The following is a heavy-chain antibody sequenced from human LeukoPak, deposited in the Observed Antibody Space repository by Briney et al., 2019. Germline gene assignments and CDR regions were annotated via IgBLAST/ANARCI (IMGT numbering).Heavy chain of an antibody. CDR1: GYTFTSYD. J-gene: IGHJ4*02. CDR2: MNPNSGNT. V-gene: IGHV1-8*03. Sequence: GASVKVSCKASGYTFTSYDINWVRQATGQGLEWMGWMNPNSGNTGYAQKFQGRVTITRNTSISTAYMELSSLRSEDTAVYYCARGRVGANSWGYWGQGTLVTVSS. CDR3: ARGRVGANSWGY. D-gene: IGHD1-26*01.